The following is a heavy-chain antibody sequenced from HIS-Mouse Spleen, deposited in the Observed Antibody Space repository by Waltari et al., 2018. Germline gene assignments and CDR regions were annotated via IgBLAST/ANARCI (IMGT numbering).Heavy chain of an antibody. CDR1: GGSISISSFY. J-gene: IGHJ4*02. Sequence: QLQLQESGPGLVKPAETLSLTGTVSGGSISISSFYWGWSRRPPGKGLECIGSNYYSGSTYYNPSLKSRVTISVDTSKNQFSLKLSSVTAADTAVYYCARVKGGSGSYRLDYWGQGTLVTVSS. CDR3: ARVKGGSGSYRLDY. D-gene: IGHD3-10*01. CDR2: NYYSGST. V-gene: IGHV4-39*07.